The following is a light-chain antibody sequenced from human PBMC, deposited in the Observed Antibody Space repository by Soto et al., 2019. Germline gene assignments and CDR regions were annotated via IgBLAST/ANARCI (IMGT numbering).Light chain of an antibody. CDR1: QSVRRY. V-gene: IGKV3-11*01. CDR2: DAA. Sequence: EIVLTQSPATLSLSPGERATLSCRASQSVRRYLAWYQQKPGQAPRLLLYDAANRATGIPARFSGSGSGTDFTLTISSLDPEDFAVYYCQQRSSWPSITFGQGTRLEIK. J-gene: IGKJ5*01. CDR3: QQRSSWPSIT.